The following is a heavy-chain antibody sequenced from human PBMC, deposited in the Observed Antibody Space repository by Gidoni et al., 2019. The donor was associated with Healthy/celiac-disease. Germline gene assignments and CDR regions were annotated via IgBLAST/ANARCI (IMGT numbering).Heavy chain of an antibody. Sequence: QVQLVESGGGVVQPGRSLRLSCAASGFTFSSYGMHRVRQAPGNGLEWVAVISYDGSNKYYADSVKGRFTISRDNSKNTLYLQMNSLRAEDTAVYYCAKDLSAIAAFDIWGQGTMVTVSS. CDR2: ISYDGSNK. CDR3: AKDLSAIAAFDI. D-gene: IGHD3-3*01. V-gene: IGHV3-30*18. CDR1: GFTFSSYG. J-gene: IGHJ3*02.